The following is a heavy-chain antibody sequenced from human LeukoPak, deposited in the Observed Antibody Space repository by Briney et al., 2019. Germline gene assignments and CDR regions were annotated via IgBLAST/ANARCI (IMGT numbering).Heavy chain of an antibody. Sequence: SETLSLTCAVYGGSFSGYYWSWIRQPPGKGLEWIGEINHSGSTNYNPSLKSRVTISVDTSKNQFSLKLSSVTAADTAVYYCARATQQLLDSWGQGTLVTVSS. CDR1: GGSFSGYY. CDR3: ARATQQLLDS. D-gene: IGHD6-13*01. J-gene: IGHJ4*02. V-gene: IGHV4-34*01. CDR2: INHSGST.